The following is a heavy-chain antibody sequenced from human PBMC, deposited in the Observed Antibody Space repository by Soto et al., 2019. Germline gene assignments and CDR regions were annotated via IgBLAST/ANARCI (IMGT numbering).Heavy chain of an antibody. Sequence: ESAPTPVNPTQTLTLTCTFSGFSLSTSGVGVGWIRQPPGKAPEWLALIYWDDDKRYSPSLKSRLTITKDTSKNQVVLTMTNMDPVDTATYYCAHSIEEGGAAAAANWFDPWGQGTLVTVSS. CDR3: AHSIEEGGAAAAANWFDP. D-gene: IGHD6-13*01. V-gene: IGHV2-5*02. J-gene: IGHJ5*02. CDR2: IYWDDDK. CDR1: GFSLSTSGVG.